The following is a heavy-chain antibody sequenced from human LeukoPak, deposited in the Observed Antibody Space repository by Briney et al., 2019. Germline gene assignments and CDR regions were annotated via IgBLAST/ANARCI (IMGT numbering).Heavy chain of an antibody. CDR2: INHSGST. V-gene: IGHV4-34*01. CDR1: GFTVSSNS. Sequence: PGGSLRLSCTVSGFTVSSNSMSWIRQPPGKGLEWIGEINHSGSTNYNPSLKSRVTISVDTSKNQFSLKLSSVTAADTAVYYCASPRRGYSSKAFDYWGQGTLVTVSS. CDR3: ASPRRGYSSKAFDY. D-gene: IGHD6-13*01. J-gene: IGHJ4*02.